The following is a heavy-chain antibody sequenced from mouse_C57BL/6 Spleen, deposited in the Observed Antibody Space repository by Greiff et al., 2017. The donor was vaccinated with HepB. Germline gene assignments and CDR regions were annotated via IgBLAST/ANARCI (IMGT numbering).Heavy chain of an antibody. CDR1: GYTFTSYW. CDR2: IDPNSGGT. V-gene: IGHV1-72*01. CDR3: ERSAHDYDGAWFAY. J-gene: IGHJ3*01. D-gene: IGHD2-4*01. Sequence: QVQLQQPGAELVKPGASVKLSCKASGYTFTSYWMHWVKQRPGRGLEWIGRIDPNSGGTKYNEKFKSKATLTVDKPSSTAYMQLSSLTSEDSAVYYGERSAHDYDGAWFAYWGQGTLVTVSA.